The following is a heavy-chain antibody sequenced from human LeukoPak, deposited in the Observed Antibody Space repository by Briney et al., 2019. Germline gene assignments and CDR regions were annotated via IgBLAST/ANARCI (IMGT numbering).Heavy chain of an antibody. V-gene: IGHV1-69*05. Sequence: ASVKVSCKASGGTFSSYAISWVRQAPGQGLEWMGGIIPIFGTANYAQKFQGRVTITTDESTSTAYMELSSLRSEDTAVYYCARAFLDTAMGRYYYYYYMDVWCKGTTVTVSS. CDR2: IIPIFGTA. D-gene: IGHD5-18*01. J-gene: IGHJ6*03. CDR3: ARAFLDTAMGRYYYYYYMDV. CDR1: GGTFSSYA.